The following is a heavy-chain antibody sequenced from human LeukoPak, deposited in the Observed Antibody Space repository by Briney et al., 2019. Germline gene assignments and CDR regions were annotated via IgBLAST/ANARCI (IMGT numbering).Heavy chain of an antibody. D-gene: IGHD2-15*01. CDR3: AKDVSQVVVAANFDY. CDR2: ISGSGGST. Sequence: GSLRLSCAASGFTFSSYAMSWVRQAPGKGLEWGSAISGSGGSTYYSDSVKGRFTISRDNSKNTLYLQMNSLRAEDTAVYYCAKDVSQVVVAANFDYWGQGTLVTVSS. CDR1: GFTFSSYA. V-gene: IGHV3-23*01. J-gene: IGHJ4*02.